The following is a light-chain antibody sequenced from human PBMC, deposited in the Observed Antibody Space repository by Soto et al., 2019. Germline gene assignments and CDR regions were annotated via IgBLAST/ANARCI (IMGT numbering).Light chain of an antibody. CDR1: NIGSKN. V-gene: IGLV3-9*01. J-gene: IGLJ2*01. Sequence: SYELTQPLSVSVALGQTARITCGGNNIGSKNVHWYQQKPGQAPVLVIYRDSNRPSGIPERFSGSNSGNTATLTISRAQAGDEADYYCPVWDSSIVVFGGGTKLTVL. CDR3: PVWDSSIVV. CDR2: RDS.